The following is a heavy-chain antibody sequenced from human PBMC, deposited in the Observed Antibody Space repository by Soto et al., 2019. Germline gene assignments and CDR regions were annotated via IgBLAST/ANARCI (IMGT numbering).Heavy chain of an antibody. Sequence: PGGSLRLSCAASGFTFSSYSMNWVRQAPGKGLEWVSYISSSSSTIYYADSVKGRFTISRDNAKNSLYLQMNSLRDEDTAVYYCARAVDRTPYDFWSGYYREQDAFDIWGQGTMVTVSS. V-gene: IGHV3-48*02. D-gene: IGHD3-3*01. CDR3: ARAVDRTPYDFWSGYYREQDAFDI. CDR1: GFTFSSYS. J-gene: IGHJ3*02. CDR2: ISSSSSTI.